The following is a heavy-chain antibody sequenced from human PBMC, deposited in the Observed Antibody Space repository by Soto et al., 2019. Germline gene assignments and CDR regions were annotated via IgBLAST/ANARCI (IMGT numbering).Heavy chain of an antibody. CDR2: IKQDGSEK. D-gene: IGHD1-26*01. V-gene: IGHV3-7*03. CDR3: ARGGRRSGGYADAFDI. J-gene: IGHJ3*02. CDR1: GFTFSTYW. Sequence: GGSLRLSCAASGFTFSTYWMSWVRQAPGKGLEWVANIKQDGSEKYYVDSVKGRFTISRDNAKNSLYLQMNSLRAEDTAVYYCARGGRRSGGYADAFDIWGQGTMVTVSS.